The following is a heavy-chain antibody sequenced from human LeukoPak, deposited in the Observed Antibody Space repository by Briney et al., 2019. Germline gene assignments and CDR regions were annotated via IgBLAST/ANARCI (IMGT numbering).Heavy chain of an antibody. CDR2: INPNSGGT. D-gene: IGHD5-24*01. Sequence: ASVKVSCKASGYTFTGYYMHWVRQAPGQGLEWMGWINPNSGGTNYAQKFQGRVTMTRDTSISTAYMELSRLRSDDTAVYYCAASVVEMATIFFQRIWGQGTMVTVSS. V-gene: IGHV1-2*02. CDR1: GYTFTGYY. J-gene: IGHJ3*02. CDR3: AASVVEMATIFFQRI.